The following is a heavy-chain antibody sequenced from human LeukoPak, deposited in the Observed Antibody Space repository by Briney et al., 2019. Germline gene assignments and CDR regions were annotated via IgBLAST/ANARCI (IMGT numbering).Heavy chain of an antibody. D-gene: IGHD2-15*01. J-gene: IGHJ1*01. CDR2: IYYSGTT. Sequence: PSETLSLTCTVSGGSISSYYWSWIRQPPGKGLEWIGYIYYSGTTNYNPSLKSRVTISVDTSKNQFSLKLSFVTAADTAVYYCAREDYCSGGSCYSGYFQHWGQGTLVTVSS. CDR1: GGSISSYY. V-gene: IGHV4-59*01. CDR3: AREDYCSGGSCYSGYFQH.